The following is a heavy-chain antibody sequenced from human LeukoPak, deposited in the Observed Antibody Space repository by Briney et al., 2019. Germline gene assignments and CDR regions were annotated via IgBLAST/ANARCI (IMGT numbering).Heavy chain of an antibody. CDR3: ARDTLSMVRGVPFDY. CDR2: ISGYNGNT. CDR1: GYTVTSYG. V-gene: IGHV1-18*01. Sequence: ASVKVSCKASGYTVTSYGISWVRQAPGQGLEWMGWISGYNGNTNYAQKLQGRVTMTTDTSASTAYMELSSLRSEDTAVYYCARDTLSMVRGVPFDYWGQGTLVTVSS. D-gene: IGHD3-10*01. J-gene: IGHJ4*02.